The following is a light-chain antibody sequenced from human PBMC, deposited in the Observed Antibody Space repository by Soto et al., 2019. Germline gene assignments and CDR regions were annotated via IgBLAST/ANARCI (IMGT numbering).Light chain of an antibody. CDR1: QDIRNY. Sequence: DIRMTQSPSSLSAYVGDRVTITCQASQDIRNYLNWYQQKPGKAPKLLIYDASNLETGVPSRFSGSGSGTDLTFTISSLQPEDTVTYYCQQSTFGPGTKVDIK. J-gene: IGKJ3*01. CDR3: QQST. CDR2: DAS. V-gene: IGKV1-33*01.